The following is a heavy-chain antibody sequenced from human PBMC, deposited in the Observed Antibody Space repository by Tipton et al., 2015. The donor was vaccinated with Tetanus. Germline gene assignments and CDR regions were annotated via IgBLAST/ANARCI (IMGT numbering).Heavy chain of an antibody. CDR2: IYSSGRA. CDR1: GGSFTSGDFY. CDR3: AREVSAAAHFGS. D-gene: IGHD6-13*01. Sequence: LRLSCAVSGGSFTSGDFYWTWIRQSPGKGLEWIGSIYSSGRAHYSPSLKSRVTISQDTSKNQFSLKLSSVTAPDTAIYYCAREVSAAAHFGSWGPGSLVSVSS. J-gene: IGHJ4*01. V-gene: IGHV4-30-4*01.